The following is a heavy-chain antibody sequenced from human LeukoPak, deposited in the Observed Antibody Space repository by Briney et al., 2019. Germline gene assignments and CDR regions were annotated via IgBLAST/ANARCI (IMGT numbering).Heavy chain of an antibody. Sequence: SETLSLTCAVYGGSFSGYYWSWIRQPPGKGLEWIGEINHSGSTKYNPSIKSRVTISVDTSKNQFSLKLRSVNAADPAVYYCAARAAFYGSGYYSDYWGQGTLVTVSS. CDR3: AARAAFYGSGYYSDY. D-gene: IGHD3-10*01. CDR1: GGSFSGYY. J-gene: IGHJ4*02. V-gene: IGHV4-34*01. CDR2: INHSGST.